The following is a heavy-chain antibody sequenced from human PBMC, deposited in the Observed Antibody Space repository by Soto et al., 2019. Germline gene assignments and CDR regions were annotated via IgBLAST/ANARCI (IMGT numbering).Heavy chain of an antibody. CDR3: AREASRGFFAMFAFDI. CDR2: INSDGSST. D-gene: IGHD3-10*02. CDR1: GFPFDSYG. J-gene: IGHJ3*02. Sequence: PGGALRLSCVSSGFPFDSYGIHRVRRAPGKGLVWVSWINSDGSSTSYADSVKGRFTISRDNAKNTLYLQMNSLRAEDTAVYYCAREASRGFFAMFAFDIWGQGTMVTVS. V-gene: IGHV3-74*01.